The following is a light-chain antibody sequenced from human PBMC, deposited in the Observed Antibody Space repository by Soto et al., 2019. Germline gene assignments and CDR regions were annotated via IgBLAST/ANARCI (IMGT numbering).Light chain of an antibody. V-gene: IGKV1-27*01. CDR2: AAS. CDR1: QGISNY. CDR3: QKYDSAPWT. J-gene: IGKJ1*01. Sequence: DIQLTQSPSSLSASVRDRVTITCWASQGISNYLAWYQQKPGKVPKLLIYAASTLQSGVPSRFSGSGSGTDFTLTISSLQPEDVATYYCQKYDSAPWTFGQGTKVEIK.